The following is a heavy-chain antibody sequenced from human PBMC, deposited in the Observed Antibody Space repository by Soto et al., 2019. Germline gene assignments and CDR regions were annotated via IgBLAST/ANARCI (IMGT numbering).Heavy chain of an antibody. CDR2: IYHSGNI. V-gene: IGHV4-30-2*01. CDR1: VGSISSGGYS. CDR3: ARVPDY. Sequence: QLQLQESGSGLVKPSQTLSLTCAVSVGSISSGGYSWSWIRQPPGKGLEWIGYIYHSGNIYYNPSLKSRVTRSVDRAKNQFSLKLSSVTAADTAGYYCARVPDYWGQGTRVTVSS. J-gene: IGHJ4*02.